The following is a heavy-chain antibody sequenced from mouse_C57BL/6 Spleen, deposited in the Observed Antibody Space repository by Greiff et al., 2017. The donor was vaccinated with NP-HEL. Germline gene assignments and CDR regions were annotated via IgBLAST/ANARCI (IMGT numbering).Heavy chain of an antibody. D-gene: IGHD1-1*01. Sequence: VQLQQSGAELVRPGSSVKLSCKASGYTFTSYWMHWVKQRPIQGLEWIGNIDPSDSETHYNQKFKDKATLTVDKSSSTAYMQLSSLTSEDSAVYYCARGDYYGSSSRWYFDVWGTGTTVTVSS. V-gene: IGHV1-52*01. CDR3: ARGDYYGSSSRWYFDV. CDR1: GYTFTSYW. CDR2: IDPSDSET. J-gene: IGHJ1*03.